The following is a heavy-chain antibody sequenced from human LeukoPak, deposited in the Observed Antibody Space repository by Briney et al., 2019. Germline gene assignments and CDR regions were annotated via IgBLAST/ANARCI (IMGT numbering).Heavy chain of an antibody. CDR2: VSFGGGT. CDR3: ARAGSYYTSGNYLGY. D-gene: IGHD3-10*01. Sequence: TSSETLSLTCTVSGGSISTDYWSWIRQPPGKGLDWIGYVSFGGGTNYNPSLKSRVITSADTSKNQFSLNLTSVTAADTAVYYCARAGSYYTSGNYLGYWGQGTLVTVSS. CDR1: GGSISTDY. V-gene: IGHV4-59*01. J-gene: IGHJ4*02.